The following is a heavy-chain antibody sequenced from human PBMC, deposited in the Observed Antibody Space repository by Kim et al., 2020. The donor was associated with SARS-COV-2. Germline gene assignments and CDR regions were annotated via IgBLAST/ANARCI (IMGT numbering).Heavy chain of an antibody. J-gene: IGHJ4*02. V-gene: IGHV4-34*01. CDR1: GGSFSGYY. Sequence: SETLSLTCAVYGGSFSGYYWSWIRQPPGKGLEWIGEINHSGSTNYNPSLKSRVTISVDTSKNQFSLKLSSVTAADTAVYYCASSIGPPLEGGSSWIFDYWGQGTLVTVSS. CDR3: ASSIGPPLEGGSSWIFDY. D-gene: IGHD6-13*01. CDR2: INHSGST.